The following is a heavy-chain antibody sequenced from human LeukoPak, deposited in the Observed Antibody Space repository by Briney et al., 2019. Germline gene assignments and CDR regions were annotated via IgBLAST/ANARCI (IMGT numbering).Heavy chain of an antibody. V-gene: IGHV3-66*01. D-gene: IGHD3-16*01. Sequence: GGSLILSCAASGLTVSSNYMSWVRQAPGKGLEWVSVIYSGGSTNYADSVKGRFTISRDNSKNTLYLQMNSLRAEDTAVYYCARYTSSPGEGMDVWGQGTTVTVSS. CDR2: IYSGGST. J-gene: IGHJ6*02. CDR1: GLTVSSNY. CDR3: ARYTSSPGEGMDV.